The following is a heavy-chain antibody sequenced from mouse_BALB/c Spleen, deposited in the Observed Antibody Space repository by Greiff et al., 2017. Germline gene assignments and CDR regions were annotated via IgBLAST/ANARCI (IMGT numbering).Heavy chain of an antibody. J-gene: IGHJ3*01. Sequence: QVQLQQSGAELVRPGSSVKISCKASGYAFSSYWMNWVKQRPGQGLEWIGQIYPGDGDTNYNGKFKGKATLTADKSSSTAYMQLSSLTSEDSAVYVCAREGVYYYGSSYPWFAYWGQGTLVTVSA. CDR3: AREGVYYYGSSYPWFAY. V-gene: IGHV1-80*01. CDR1: GYAFSSYW. D-gene: IGHD1-1*01. CDR2: IYPGDGDT.